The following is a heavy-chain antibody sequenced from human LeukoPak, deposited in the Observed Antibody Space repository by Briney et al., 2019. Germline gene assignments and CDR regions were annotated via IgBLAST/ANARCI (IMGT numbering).Heavy chain of an antibody. Sequence: SETLSLTCTVSGGSINGSSYYWGWIRQPPGKGLEWIGRIHFIGITYYNPSLKSRITISVDTSKNQSSLRLNSVIAADTAVYYCARIKKGDYMDVWGKGTTVTVSS. CDR2: IHFIGIT. CDR1: GGSINGSSYY. D-gene: IGHD3-16*01. V-gene: IGHV4-39*07. J-gene: IGHJ6*03. CDR3: ARIKKGDYMDV.